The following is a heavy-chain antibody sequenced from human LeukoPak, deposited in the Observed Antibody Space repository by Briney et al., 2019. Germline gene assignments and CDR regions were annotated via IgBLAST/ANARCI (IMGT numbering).Heavy chain of an antibody. CDR3: ARGHYDVLAASYKWTPDY. CDR2: ITSGGDYI. Sequence: GGSLRLSCAASGFTFNTFNMNWVRQAPGKGLEWVSSITSGGDYIYYADSVKGRFTTSRDNAKNSLSLQLNSLRVEDTAVYYCARGHYDVLAASYKWTPDYWGQGTLVTVPS. V-gene: IGHV3-21*01. D-gene: IGHD3-9*01. CDR1: GFTFNTFN. J-gene: IGHJ4*02.